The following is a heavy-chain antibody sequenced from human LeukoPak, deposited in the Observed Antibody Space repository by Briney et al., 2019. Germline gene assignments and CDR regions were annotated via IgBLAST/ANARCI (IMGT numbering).Heavy chain of an antibody. D-gene: IGHD4-17*01. Sequence: GGSLRLSCAASGFTFSSYAMHWVRQAPGKGLEWVSSISGSGGSTWYADSVKGRFTISRDNSKNTLYPQMNSLRAEDTAVYYCAKDLHGDYVRWGDYWGQGTLVTVSS. J-gene: IGHJ4*02. CDR1: GFTFSSYA. CDR2: ISGSGGST. CDR3: AKDLHGDYVRWGDY. V-gene: IGHV3-23*01.